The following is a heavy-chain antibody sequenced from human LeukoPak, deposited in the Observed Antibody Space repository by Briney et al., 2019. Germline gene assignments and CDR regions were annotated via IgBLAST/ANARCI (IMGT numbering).Heavy chain of an antibody. CDR2: INSDGSST. J-gene: IGHJ3*02. Sequence: GGTLRLSCAASGFTFSSHWMHWARQVPGKGLVWVSRINSDGSSTSYADSVKGRFTISRDDAKNTLYVQMNSLRAEDTAVYYCSTGSGHAFDIWGRGTMVTVSS. D-gene: IGHD3-10*01. V-gene: IGHV3-74*01. CDR3: STGSGHAFDI. CDR1: GFTFSSHW.